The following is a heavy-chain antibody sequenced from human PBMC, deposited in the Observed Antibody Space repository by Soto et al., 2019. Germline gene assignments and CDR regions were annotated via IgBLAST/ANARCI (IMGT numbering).Heavy chain of an antibody. J-gene: IGHJ5*02. CDR3: ARDLGVLWFGESFDP. V-gene: IGHV1-69*01. Sequence: QVQLVQYVAEVKKPRSSVKVSCKASGCTFSSYAISWVRQAPGQGLERMGGIIPIFGTANYAQKFQGRVTITADEATSTADMELSSLRSEDTAVYYCARDLGVLWFGESFDPWGQGTLVTVSS. CDR2: IIPIFGTA. CDR1: GCTFSSYA. D-gene: IGHD3-10*01.